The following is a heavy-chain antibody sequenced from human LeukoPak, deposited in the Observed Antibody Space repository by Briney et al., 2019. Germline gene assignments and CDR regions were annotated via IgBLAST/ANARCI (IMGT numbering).Heavy chain of an antibody. CDR3: ASDQLWFSWWFDP. D-gene: IGHD5-18*01. J-gene: IGHJ5*02. V-gene: IGHV1-2*02. CDR2: INPDSGGT. CDR1: GYTFTGYY. Sequence: ASVKVSCKASGYTFTGYYMHWVRQAPEQGLEWMGWINPDSGGTNYAQKFQGRVTMTRDTSISTAYMELSRLRSDDTAVYYCASDQLWFSWWFDPWGQGTLVTVSS.